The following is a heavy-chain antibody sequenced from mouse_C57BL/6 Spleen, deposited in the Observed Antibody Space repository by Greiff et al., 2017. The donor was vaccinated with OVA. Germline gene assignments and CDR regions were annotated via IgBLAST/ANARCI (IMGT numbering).Heavy chain of an antibody. J-gene: IGHJ4*01. Sequence: VQLQPGAELVRPGTSVKVSCKASGYAFTNYLIEWVKQRPGQGLEWIGVINPGSGGTNYNEKFKGKATLTADKSSSTAYMQLSSLTSEDSAVYFCARFPFYDYDAMDYWGQGTSVTVSS. CDR3: ARFPFYDYDAMDY. CDR2: INPGSGGT. D-gene: IGHD2-10*01. CDR1: GYAFTNYL. V-gene: IGHV1-54*01.